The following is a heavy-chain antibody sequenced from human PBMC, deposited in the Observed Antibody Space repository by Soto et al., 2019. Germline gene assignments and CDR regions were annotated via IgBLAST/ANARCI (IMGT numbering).Heavy chain of an antibody. V-gene: IGHV4-31*03. Sequence: SETLSLTCTVSGGSISSGGYYWSWIRQHPGKGLEWIGYIYYSGSTYYNPSLRSRVTISVDTSKHQFSLKLSSVTAADTAVYYCARGRTTVVTFDYWGQGTLVTVSS. CDR2: IYYSGST. D-gene: IGHD4-17*01. CDR1: GGSISSGGYY. J-gene: IGHJ4*02. CDR3: ARGRTTVVTFDY.